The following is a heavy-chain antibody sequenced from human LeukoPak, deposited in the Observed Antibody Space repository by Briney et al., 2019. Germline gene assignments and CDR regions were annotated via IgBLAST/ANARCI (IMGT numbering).Heavy chain of an antibody. CDR2: IYYTGST. D-gene: IGHD3-10*01. CDR3: AREYGSGSYLDY. Sequence: NPSETLSLTWTVSGGSISSYYWSWIRQPPGKGLEWVGYIYYTGSTNYNPSLKSRVTISIDTSKNQFSLNLTSVTAADTAVYYCAREYGSGSYLDYWGQGTLVTVSS. V-gene: IGHV4-59*01. CDR1: GGSISSYY. J-gene: IGHJ4*02.